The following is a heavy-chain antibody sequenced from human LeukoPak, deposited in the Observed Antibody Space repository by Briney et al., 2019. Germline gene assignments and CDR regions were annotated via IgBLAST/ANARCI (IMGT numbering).Heavy chain of an antibody. D-gene: IGHD2-21*01. CDR2: ISYDGSNK. CDR3: ARDTYGQGV. V-gene: IGHV3-30*03. Sequence: GVSLRLSCAASGFTFSSYGMHWVRPAPGKGRVGVAVISYDGSNKYYADSVKGRFTISRDNSKNTLYLQMNSLRAEDTAVYCCARDTYGQGVWGKGTPVTVSS. CDR1: GFTFSSYG. J-gene: IGHJ6*04.